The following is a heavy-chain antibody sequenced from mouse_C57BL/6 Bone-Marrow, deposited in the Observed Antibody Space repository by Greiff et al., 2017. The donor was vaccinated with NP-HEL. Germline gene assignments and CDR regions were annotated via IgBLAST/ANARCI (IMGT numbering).Heavy chain of an antibody. CDR1: GYTFTSYW. V-gene: IGHV1-64*01. D-gene: IGHD1-1*01. Sequence: QVQLQQPGAELVKPGASVKLSCKASGYTFTSYWMHWVKQRPGQGLEWIGMIHPNSGSTNYNEKFKSKATLTVDKSSSTAYMQLSSLTSEDSAVYYCARRGLRRSFDYWGQGTTLTVSS. J-gene: IGHJ2*01. CDR3: ARRGLRRSFDY. CDR2: IHPNSGST.